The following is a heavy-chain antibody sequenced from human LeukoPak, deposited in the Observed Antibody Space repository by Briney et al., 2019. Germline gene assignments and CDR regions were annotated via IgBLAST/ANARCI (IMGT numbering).Heavy chain of an antibody. J-gene: IGHJ4*02. V-gene: IGHV3-21*01. Sequence: GSLRLSCAASGFTFSSYSMNWVRQAPGKGLEWLSSISSSSSYIYYADSVKGRFTISRDNAKNSLYLQMNSLRAEDTAVYYCASEHCTNGVCSFDYWGQGTLVTVSS. D-gene: IGHD2-8*01. CDR3: ASEHCTNGVCSFDY. CDR1: GFTFSSYS. CDR2: ISSSSSYI.